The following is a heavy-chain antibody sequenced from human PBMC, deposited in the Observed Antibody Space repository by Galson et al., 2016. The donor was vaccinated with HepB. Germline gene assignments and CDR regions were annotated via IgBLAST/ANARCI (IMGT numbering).Heavy chain of an antibody. Sequence: SVKVSCKASGYTFTNYGISWVRQAPGQGLEWMGWISANDGNTNYVQKFQGRVTMTTDTSTSTAYMELRSLRFDDTAVYYCARAPLLQWLAYDAFDIWGQGTMVSVSS. D-gene: IGHD6-19*01. V-gene: IGHV1-18*04. CDR1: GYTFTNYG. CDR3: ARAPLLQWLAYDAFDI. CDR2: ISANDGNT. J-gene: IGHJ3*02.